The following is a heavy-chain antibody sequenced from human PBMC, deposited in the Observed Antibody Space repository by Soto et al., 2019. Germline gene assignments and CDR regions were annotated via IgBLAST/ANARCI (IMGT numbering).Heavy chain of an antibody. J-gene: IGHJ5*02. CDR3: ARDEGRDSSGYYLS. CDR2: IYYSGST. CDR1: GGSISSGDYY. Sequence: SETLSLTCTVSGGSISSGDYYWSWIRQPPGKGLEWIGYIYYSGSTYYNPSLKSRVTISVDTSKNQFSLKLSSVTAADTAVYYCARDEGRDSSGYYLSWGQGTLVTVSS. D-gene: IGHD3-22*01. V-gene: IGHV4-30-4*01.